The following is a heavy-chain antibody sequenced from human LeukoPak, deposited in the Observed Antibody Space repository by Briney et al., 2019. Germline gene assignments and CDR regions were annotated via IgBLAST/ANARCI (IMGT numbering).Heavy chain of an antibody. Sequence: GGSLRLSCAASGFTFSSYGMHWVRQAPGKGLEWVAVISYDGSNKYYADSVKGRFTISRDNSKNTLYLQMNSLRAEDTAVYYCAKELRVAKLTAEAGYWGQGTLVTVSS. J-gene: IGHJ4*02. CDR3: AKELRVAKLTAEAGY. CDR2: ISYDGSNK. D-gene: IGHD1-14*01. CDR1: GFTFSSYG. V-gene: IGHV3-30*18.